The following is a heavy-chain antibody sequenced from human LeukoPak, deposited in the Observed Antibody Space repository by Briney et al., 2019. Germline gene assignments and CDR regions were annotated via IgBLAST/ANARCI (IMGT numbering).Heavy chain of an antibody. D-gene: IGHD6-6*01. CDR2: IYYSGST. CDR1: GGSINSYY. V-gene: IGHV4-59*12. Sequence: ASETLSLTCTVSGGSINSYYWSWIRQPPGKGLEWIGYIYYSGSTYYNPSLKSRVTISVDTSKNQFSLKLSSVTAADTAVYYCARVAYSSSSSGWFDPWGQGTLVTVSS. J-gene: IGHJ5*02. CDR3: ARVAYSSSSSGWFDP.